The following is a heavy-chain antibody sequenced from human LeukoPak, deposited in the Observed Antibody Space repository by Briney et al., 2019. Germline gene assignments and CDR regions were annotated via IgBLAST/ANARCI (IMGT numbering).Heavy chain of an antibody. D-gene: IGHD2-8*01. Sequence: PRASVKVSCKASGYIFTDYNIQWVRQALGQGLEWMGWINPISGATKSAQKFQGRVTMTRDTSISTAYMELSRLRSDDTAVYYCARDSYCTNGVRPKTGIAAADIYYYYGMDVWGQGTTVTVS. V-gene: IGHV1-2*02. J-gene: IGHJ6*02. CDR1: GYIFTDYN. CDR2: INPISGAT. CDR3: ARDSYCTNGVRPKTGIAAADIYYYYGMDV.